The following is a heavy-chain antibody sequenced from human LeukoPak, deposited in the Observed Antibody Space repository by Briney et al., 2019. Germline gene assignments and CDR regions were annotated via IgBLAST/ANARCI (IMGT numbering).Heavy chain of an antibody. Sequence: GGSLSLSCAASGFTFSTYWMTWVRQAPGKGLEWVSYISSSGSTIYYADSVKGRFTISRDNAKNSLYLQMNSLRAEDTAVYYCAKTRGSGPFDYWGQGTLVTVSS. D-gene: IGHD3-10*01. CDR3: AKTRGSGPFDY. J-gene: IGHJ4*02. CDR2: ISSSGSTI. CDR1: GFTFSTYW. V-gene: IGHV3-48*03.